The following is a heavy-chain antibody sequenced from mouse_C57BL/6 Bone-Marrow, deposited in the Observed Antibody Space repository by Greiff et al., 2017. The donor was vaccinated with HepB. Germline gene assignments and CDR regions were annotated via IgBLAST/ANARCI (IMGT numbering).Heavy chain of an antibody. J-gene: IGHJ2*01. Sequence: QVQLQQPGAELVMPGASVKLSCKASGYTFTSYWMHWVKQRPGQGLEWIGEIDPSDSYTNYNQKFKGKSTLTVDKSSSTAYMQLSSLTSEDSAVYYCARGGTPSFPYYFDYWGQGTTLTVSS. V-gene: IGHV1-69*01. D-gene: IGHD2-10*02. CDR2: IDPSDSYT. CDR3: ARGGTPSFPYYFDY. CDR1: GYTFTSYW.